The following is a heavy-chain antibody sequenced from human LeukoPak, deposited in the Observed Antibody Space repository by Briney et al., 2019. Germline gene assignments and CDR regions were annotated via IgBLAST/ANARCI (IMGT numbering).Heavy chain of an antibody. Sequence: GGSLRLSCSASGFTFSSYAMHWVRQAPGKGLEYVSAISSNGGSTYYADSVKGRFTISRDNAKNSLYLQMNSLRDGDTAVYYCARVPYSTGTYDYWGQGTLVTVSS. CDR2: ISSNGGST. J-gene: IGHJ4*02. D-gene: IGHD6-19*01. CDR3: ARVPYSTGTYDY. CDR1: GFTFSSYA. V-gene: IGHV3-64*04.